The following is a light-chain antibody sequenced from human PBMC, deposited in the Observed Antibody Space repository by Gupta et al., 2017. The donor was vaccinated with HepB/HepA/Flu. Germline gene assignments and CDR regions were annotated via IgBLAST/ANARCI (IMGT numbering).Light chain of an antibody. J-gene: IGKJ2*01. CDR1: QDITNY. Sequence: DIQMTQSPSSLSASVGDRVTITCRAGQDITNYLNWYQQKPGKAPKLLIYGASSLQSGVPSRFSGDGSGTDFTLTISSLQPEDFATYYCHQNFRIPFTFGQGTKLDLK. V-gene: IGKV1-39*01. CDR3: HQNFRIPFT. CDR2: GAS.